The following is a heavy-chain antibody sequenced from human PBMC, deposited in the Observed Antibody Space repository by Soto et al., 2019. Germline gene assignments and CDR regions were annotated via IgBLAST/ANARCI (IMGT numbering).Heavy chain of an antibody. CDR1: GFTFRTYP. Sequence: PGGSLRLSCSASGFTFRTYPMHWVRQAPGKGLEWVSVIYSGGSTYYADSVKGRFTISRDNSKNTLYLQMNSLRAEDTAVYYCARDLDYDILTGYDYYGMDVWGQGTTVTVSS. CDR2: IYSGGST. D-gene: IGHD3-9*01. CDR3: ARDLDYDILTGYDYYGMDV. J-gene: IGHJ6*02. V-gene: IGHV3-66*01.